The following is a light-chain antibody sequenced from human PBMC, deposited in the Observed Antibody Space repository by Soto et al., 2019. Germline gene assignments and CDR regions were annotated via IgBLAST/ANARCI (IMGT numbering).Light chain of an antibody. Sequence: DIQMTQSPCSLSASVGDRVTITCRASRGIDNYLAWFQQKPGKAPKSLIFGASNLQTGVPSKFSAGGSGTYFALTISDLQPEDFTTYYCQQYYTYPYTFGQGTKLEVK. CDR3: QQYYTYPYT. J-gene: IGKJ2*01. CDR2: GAS. V-gene: IGKV1-16*02. CDR1: RGIDNY.